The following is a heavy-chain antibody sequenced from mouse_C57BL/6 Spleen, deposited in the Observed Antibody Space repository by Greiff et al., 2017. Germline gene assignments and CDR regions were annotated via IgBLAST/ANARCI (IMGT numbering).Heavy chain of an antibody. Sequence: EVMLVESGGGLVQPGGSLSLSCAASGFTFTDYYMSWVRQPPGKALEWLGFIRNKANGYTTEYSASVKGRFTISRDNSQSILYLQMNALRAEDSATYYCARYYYGSSYSAMDYWGQGTSVTVSS. J-gene: IGHJ4*01. CDR3: ARYYYGSSYSAMDY. CDR1: GFTFTDYY. D-gene: IGHD1-1*01. V-gene: IGHV7-3*01. CDR2: IRNKANGYTT.